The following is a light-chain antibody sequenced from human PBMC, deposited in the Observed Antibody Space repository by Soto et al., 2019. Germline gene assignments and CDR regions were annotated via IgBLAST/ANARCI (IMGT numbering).Light chain of an antibody. Sequence: EIVMTQSPATLSVSPGERATLSCRASQSVSSNLAWYQQKPGQAPRLLIYGASTRATGIPARFSGSGSGTELTLIISSLQYEDFAVYYCRQYNNWHPYTFGQGTKLEIK. CDR2: GAS. V-gene: IGKV3-15*01. CDR1: QSVSSN. J-gene: IGKJ2*01. CDR3: RQYNNWHPYT.